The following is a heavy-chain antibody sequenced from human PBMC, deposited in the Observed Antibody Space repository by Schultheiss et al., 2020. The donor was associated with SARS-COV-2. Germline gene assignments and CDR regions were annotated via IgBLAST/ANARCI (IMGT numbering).Heavy chain of an antibody. CDR3: ARKLYGDYTPGAFDI. Sequence: GGSLRLSCAASGFTFSTYSMNWVRQAPGKGLEWVSYISSSSNSIYYADSVKGRFTISRNNSKNTLYLQMDSLRAEDTAVYYCARKLYGDYTPGAFDIWGQGTMVTGSS. CDR1: GFTFSTYS. D-gene: IGHD4-17*01. V-gene: IGHV3-48*01. CDR2: ISSSSNSI. J-gene: IGHJ3*02.